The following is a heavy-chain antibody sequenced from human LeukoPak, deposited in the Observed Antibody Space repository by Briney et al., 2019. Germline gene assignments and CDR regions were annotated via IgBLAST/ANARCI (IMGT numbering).Heavy chain of an antibody. J-gene: IGHJ3*02. CDR1: GFTVSSNY. V-gene: IGHV3-53*04. CDR3: ARLKGIYRHPLDI. D-gene: IGHD1-14*01. CDR2: IFTGSST. Sequence: PGGSLRLSCAASGFTVSSNYMSWVRQAPGKGLELVSAIFTGSSTYYADSVKGRFTISRHSSKNTLYLQINSLSADDTAVYYCARLKGIYRHPLDIWGQGTMVTVSS.